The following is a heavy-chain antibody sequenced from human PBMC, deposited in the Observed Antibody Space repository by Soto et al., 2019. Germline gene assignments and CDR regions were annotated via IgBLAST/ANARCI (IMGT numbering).Heavy chain of an antibody. CDR3: ARDKRSSGWYALYEYYGMDV. J-gene: IGHJ6*02. D-gene: IGHD6-19*01. CDR2: INPSGGST. Sequence: ASVKVFCKASGYTFTSYYMHWVRQAPGQGLEWMGIINPSGGSTSYAQKFQGRVTMTRDTSTSTVYMELSSLRSEDTAVYYCARDKRSSGWYALYEYYGMDVWGQGTTVTVSS. CDR1: GYTFTSYY. V-gene: IGHV1-46*01.